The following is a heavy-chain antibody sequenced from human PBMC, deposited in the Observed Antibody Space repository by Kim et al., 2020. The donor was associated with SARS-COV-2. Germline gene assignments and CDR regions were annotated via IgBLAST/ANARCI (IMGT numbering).Heavy chain of an antibody. J-gene: IGHJ5*02. CDR1: GFTFSSYS. V-gene: IGHV3-21*01. CDR2: ISSSSSYI. Sequence: GGSLRLSCAASGFTFSSYSMNWVRQAPGKGLEWVSSISSSSSYIYYADSVKGRFTISRDNAKNSLYLQMNSLRAEDTAVYYCARDGPRLHDPNWFDPWGQGTLVTVSS. CDR3: ARDGPRLHDPNWFDP.